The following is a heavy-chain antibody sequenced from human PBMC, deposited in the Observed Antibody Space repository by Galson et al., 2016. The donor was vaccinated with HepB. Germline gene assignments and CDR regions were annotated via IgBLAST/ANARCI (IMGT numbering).Heavy chain of an antibody. D-gene: IGHD1-14*01. J-gene: IGHJ3*02. CDR3: VRTKISPPTNPSGYDAFDT. Sequence: SLRLSCAASGFSFNGYYMNWIRQAPGKGLEWISYITHTGTYTDYADSVKGRFTISRDSAKNLLYLQLNSLRADDTAVYYCVRTKISPPTNPSGYDAFDTWGRGTMVAVSS. V-gene: IGHV3-11*06. CDR1: GFSFNGYY. CDR2: ITHTGTYT.